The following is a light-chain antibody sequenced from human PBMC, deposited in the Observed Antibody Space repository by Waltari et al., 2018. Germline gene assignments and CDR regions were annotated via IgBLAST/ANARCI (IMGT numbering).Light chain of an antibody. CDR3: SSYAGNNIYV. Sequence: QSALTQPPPASGSPGQSVPISCSGTRSDVCRFTYVSWFQQTPGKAPKLIIYEVNKRPSGVPDRFSGSKSGDTASLTVSGLQAEDEADYYCSSYAGNNIYVFGTATKVTVL. J-gene: IGLJ1*01. CDR2: EVN. CDR1: RSDVCRFTY. V-gene: IGLV2-8*01.